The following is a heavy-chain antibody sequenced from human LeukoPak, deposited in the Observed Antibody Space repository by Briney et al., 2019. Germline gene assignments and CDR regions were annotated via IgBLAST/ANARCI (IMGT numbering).Heavy chain of an antibody. V-gene: IGHV1-2*02. D-gene: IGHD3-10*01. J-gene: IGHJ4*02. CDR1: GYTFTGYY. CDR3: ARDLEGYHYGSGNYPQ. CDR2: INPNSGGT. Sequence: GASVKVSCKASGYTFTGYYMYWVRQAPGQGLEWMGLINPNSGGTNYAQKFQGRVTMTRDTSISTAYMELSSLRSDDTAVYYCARDLEGYHYGSGNYPQWGQGTLVTVSS.